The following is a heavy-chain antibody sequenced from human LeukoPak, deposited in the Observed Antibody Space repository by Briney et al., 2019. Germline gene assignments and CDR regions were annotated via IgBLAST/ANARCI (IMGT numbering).Heavy chain of an antibody. CDR3: ARVTVVNITLFGSIIPRPHYADF. D-gene: IGHD3-3*01. Sequence: SETLSLTCTVSGGSISSYYWSWIRQPPGKGLEWIGYIYYSGSTNYNPSLKSRVTISVDTSKNQFSLKLSSVTAADTAVYYCARVTVVNITLFGSIIPRPHYADFWGQGSLVTVSS. V-gene: IGHV4-59*01. CDR1: GGSISSYY. CDR2: IYYSGST. J-gene: IGHJ4*02.